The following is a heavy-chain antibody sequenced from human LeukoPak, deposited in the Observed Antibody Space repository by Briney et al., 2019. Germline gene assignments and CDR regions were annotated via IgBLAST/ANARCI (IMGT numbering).Heavy chain of an antibody. CDR2: IYYSGST. CDR1: GGSISSHY. J-gene: IGHJ3*02. CDR3: ARLGGGSSGRDHAFDI. Sequence: SETLSLTCTVSGGSISSHYWSWIRQPPGKGLEWIGYIYYSGSTNYNPSLKSRVTISVDTSKNQFSLKLSSVTAADTAVYYCARLGGGSSGRDHAFDIWGQGTMVTVSS. D-gene: IGHD3-22*01. V-gene: IGHV4-59*11.